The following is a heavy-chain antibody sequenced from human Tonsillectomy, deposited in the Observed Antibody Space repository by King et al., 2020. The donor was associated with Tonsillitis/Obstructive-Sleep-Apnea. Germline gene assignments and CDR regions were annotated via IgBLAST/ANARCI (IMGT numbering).Heavy chain of an antibody. CDR1: GGSISSYY. Sequence: QVQLQESGPGLVKPSETLSLTCTVSGGSISSYYWSWIRQPPGKGLEWIGYIYYSGSTNYNPSLKSRGTISVDTSKNQFSLKLRSVTAADTAVYYCASYYDFWSGYPYWGQGTLVTVSS. CDR2: IYYSGST. J-gene: IGHJ4*02. V-gene: IGHV4-59*01. CDR3: ASYYDFWSGYPY. D-gene: IGHD3-3*01.